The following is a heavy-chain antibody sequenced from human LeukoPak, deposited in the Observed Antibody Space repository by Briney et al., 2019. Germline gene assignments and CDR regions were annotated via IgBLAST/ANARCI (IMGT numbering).Heavy chain of an antibody. J-gene: IGHJ6*04. CDR3: ARSRIAAAGYYYYGMDV. CDR1: GYTFTGYH. V-gene: IGHV1-2*04. Sequence: ASVKVSCKASGYTFTGYHMHWVRQAPGQGLEWMGWINPNSGGTNYAQKFQGWVTMTRDTSISTAYMELSRLRSDDTAVYYCARSRIAAAGYYYYGMDVWGKGTTVTVSS. D-gene: IGHD6-13*01. CDR2: INPNSGGT.